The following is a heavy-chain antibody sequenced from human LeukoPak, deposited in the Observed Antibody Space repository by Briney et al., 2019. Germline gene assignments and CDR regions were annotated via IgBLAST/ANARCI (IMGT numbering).Heavy chain of an antibody. CDR3: AKSLELRGYYYFYYGMDV. CDR1: GFTFSSYA. V-gene: IGHV3-23*01. CDR2: ISGTGDKT. J-gene: IGHJ6*02. Sequence: GGSLRPSCSASGFTFSSYAMHWVRQAPGKGLAWVSAISGTGDKTYYADSVKGRFTISRDNSKNTLYLQMSSLTAEDTAVYYCAKSLELRGYYYFYYGMDVWGQGTAVTVSS. D-gene: IGHD1-7*01.